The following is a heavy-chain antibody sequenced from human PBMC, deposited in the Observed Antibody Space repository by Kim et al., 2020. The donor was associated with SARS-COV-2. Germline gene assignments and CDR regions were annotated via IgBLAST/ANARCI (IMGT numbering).Heavy chain of an antibody. CDR1: GFTFRKVW. CDR2: IRSRTDGGPT. V-gene: IGHV3-15*01. D-gene: IGHD3-16*01. Sequence: GGSLRLSCAASGFTFRKVWLSWVRQAPGKGLEWVGRIRSRTDGGPTDYAAPVKDRFIISRDDSKNTLYLQMNGLKTGDTAVYHCTTDYERIGGLCDGETCQPGILWGQGTLGTVSS. J-gene: IGHJ1*01. CDR3: TTDYERIGGLCDGETCQPGIL.